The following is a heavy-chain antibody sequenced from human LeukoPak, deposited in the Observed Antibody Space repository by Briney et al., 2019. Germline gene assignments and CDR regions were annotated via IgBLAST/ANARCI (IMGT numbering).Heavy chain of an antibody. CDR3: ARAHWYCSSTSCYLYY. D-gene: IGHD2-2*01. CDR2: INPNSGGT. Sequence: GASVKVSCMASGYTLTGYYMHWVRQAPGQGLEWMGWINPNSGGTNYAQKFQGRVTMTRDTSISTAYMELSRLRSDDTAVYYCARAHWYCSSTSCYLYYWGQGTLVTVSS. V-gene: IGHV1-2*02. J-gene: IGHJ4*02. CDR1: GYTLTGYY.